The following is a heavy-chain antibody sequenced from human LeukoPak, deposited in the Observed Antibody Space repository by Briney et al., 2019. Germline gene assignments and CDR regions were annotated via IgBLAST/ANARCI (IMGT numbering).Heavy chain of an antibody. CDR2: IYYSGST. D-gene: IGHD3-3*01. J-gene: IGHJ4*02. Sequence: SETLSLTCTVSGGSISSYYWSWIRQPPGKGLEGIGYIYYSGSTNYNPSLKSRVTIPVDTSKNQFSLKLSSVTAADTAVYYCASLYYDFWSGSYYFDYWGQGTLVTVSS. V-gene: IGHV4-59*01. CDR1: GGSISSYY. CDR3: ASLYYDFWSGSYYFDY.